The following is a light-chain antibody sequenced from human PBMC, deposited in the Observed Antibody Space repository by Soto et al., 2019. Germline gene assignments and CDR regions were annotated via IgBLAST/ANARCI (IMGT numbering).Light chain of an antibody. CDR3: QSYDSTLSARYV. CDR1: SSNIGAGYD. Sequence: QSVLTQPPSVSGAPGQRVTISCTCSSSNIGAGYDVHWYQQRPGTAPKLLIFGNTNRPSGVPDRFSGSKSGTSASLAITGLQAEDEGDYYCQSYDSTLSARYVFGTGTKVTVL. CDR2: GNT. J-gene: IGLJ1*01. V-gene: IGLV1-40*01.